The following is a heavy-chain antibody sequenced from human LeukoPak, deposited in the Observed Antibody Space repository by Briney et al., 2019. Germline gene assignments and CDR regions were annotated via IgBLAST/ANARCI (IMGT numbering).Heavy chain of an antibody. V-gene: IGHV3-48*02. J-gene: IGHJ4*02. D-gene: IGHD3-9*01. CDR2: IRTTAEGAKYA. Sequence: GGSLRLSCATSGFSFTDYPMNWVRQAPGKGLEWISNIRTTAEGAKYAYYADSVKGRVTISRDDGKNTLYLHMNSLRDDDTAVYYCATGQRYALDYWGQGILVTVSS. CDR3: ATGQRYALDY. CDR1: GFSFTDYP.